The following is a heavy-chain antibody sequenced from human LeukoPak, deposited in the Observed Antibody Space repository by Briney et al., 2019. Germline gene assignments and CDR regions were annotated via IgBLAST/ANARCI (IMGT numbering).Heavy chain of an antibody. CDR2: INTNTGNP. V-gene: IGHV7-4-1*02. CDR3: ARGQFGSGRDRFDY. CDR1: GYTFTSYA. Sequence: GASVKVSCKASGYTFTSYAMNWVRQAPGQGLEWMGWINTNTGNPTYAQGFTGRFVFSLDTSVSTAYLQISSLKAEDTAVYYCARGQFGSGRDRFDYWGQGTLVTVSS. J-gene: IGHJ4*02. D-gene: IGHD3-10*01.